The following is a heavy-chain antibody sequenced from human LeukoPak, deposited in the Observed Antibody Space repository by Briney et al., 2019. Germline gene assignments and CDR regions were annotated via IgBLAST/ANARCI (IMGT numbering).Heavy chain of an antibody. CDR3: ARDRRVLRFLEWLLTRESGMDV. CDR1: GYTFTGYY. CDR2: INPNSGGT. J-gene: IGHJ6*02. D-gene: IGHD3-3*01. V-gene: IGHV1-2*06. Sequence: GASVKVSCKASGYTFTGYYMHWVRQAPGQGLEWMGRINPNSGGTNYAQKFQGRVTMTRDTSISTAYMELSRLRSDDTAVYYCARDRRVLRFLEWLLTRESGMDVWGQGTTVTASS.